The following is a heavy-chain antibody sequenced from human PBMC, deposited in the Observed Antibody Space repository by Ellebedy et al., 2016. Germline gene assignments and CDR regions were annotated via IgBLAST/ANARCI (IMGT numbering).Heavy chain of an antibody. CDR1: GFTFSSYA. CDR3: AKDDGRTMGDY. CDR2: ISGSGGST. D-gene: IGHD4/OR15-4a*01. V-gene: IGHV3-23*01. J-gene: IGHJ4*02. Sequence: GESLKISXAASGFTFSSYAMSWVRQAPGKGLEWVSAISGSGGSTYYADSVKGRFTISRDNSKNMLYLQMDSLRAEDTGVYYCAKDDGRTMGDYWGQGTLVTVSS.